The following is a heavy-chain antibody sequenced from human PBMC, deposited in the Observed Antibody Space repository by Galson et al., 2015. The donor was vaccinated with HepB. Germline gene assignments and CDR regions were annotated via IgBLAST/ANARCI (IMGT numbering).Heavy chain of an antibody. CDR2: TYYRSKWYN. V-gene: IGHV6-1*01. CDR3: ARDSFYDNTGYPVPRNFGVDV. J-gene: IGHJ6*02. Sequence: CAISGDSVSSSTAAWNWIRQSPSRGLEWLGRTYYRSKWYNDYAVSVKSRITINPDTSKNQFSLQLSFVTPDDTAVYYCARDSFYDNTGYPVPRNFGVDVWGQGTTVTVSS. CDR1: GDSVSSSTAA. D-gene: IGHD3-22*01.